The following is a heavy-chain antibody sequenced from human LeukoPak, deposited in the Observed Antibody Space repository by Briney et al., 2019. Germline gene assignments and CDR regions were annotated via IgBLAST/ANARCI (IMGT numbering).Heavy chain of an antibody. Sequence: PSETLSLTCTVSGGSISSYYWSWIRQPPGKGLEWIGYIYYSGSTNYNPSLKSRVTISVDTSKNQFSLKLSFVTAADTAVYYCARAQYYLTGFDYWGQGTLVTVSS. CDR1: GGSISSYY. J-gene: IGHJ4*02. V-gene: IGHV4-59*01. CDR2: IYYSGST. CDR3: ARAQYYLTGFDY. D-gene: IGHD3-10*01.